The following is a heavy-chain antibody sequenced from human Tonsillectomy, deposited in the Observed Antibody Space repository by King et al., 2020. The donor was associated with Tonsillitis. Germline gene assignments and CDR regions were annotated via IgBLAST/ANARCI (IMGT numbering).Heavy chain of an antibody. D-gene: IGHD5-12*01. J-gene: IGHJ3*01. CDR2: IYHSGST. CDR3: ARDWGYSGSELPF. CDR1: GGSISRYY. Sequence: QLQESGPGLVKPSETLSLTCTVSGGSISRYYWSWIRQSPGKGLEWIGHIYHSGSTNYNPSLKSRVTILLGTSKNQVSLKLTSVTAADTAVYYCARDWGYSGSELPFWGQGTLVTVSS. V-gene: IGHV4-59*01.